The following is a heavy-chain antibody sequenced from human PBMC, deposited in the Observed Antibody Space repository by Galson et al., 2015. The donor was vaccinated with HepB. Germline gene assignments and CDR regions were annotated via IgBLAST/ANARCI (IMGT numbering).Heavy chain of an antibody. D-gene: IGHD2-2*02. Sequence: SLRLSCAASGFTFSSYAMHWVRQAPGKGLEWVAVISYDGSNKYYADSVKGRFTISRDNSKNTLYLQMNSLRAEDTAVYYCARGSPYCSSTSCYTGGGDYWGQGTLVTVSS. V-gene: IGHV3-30-3*01. CDR2: ISYDGSNK. J-gene: IGHJ4*02. CDR3: ARGSPYCSSTSCYTGGGDY. CDR1: GFTFSSYA.